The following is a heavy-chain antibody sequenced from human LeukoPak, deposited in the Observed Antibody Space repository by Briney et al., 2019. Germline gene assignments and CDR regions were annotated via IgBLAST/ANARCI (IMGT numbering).Heavy chain of an antibody. CDR3: ARLADCSSSSCRSFDY. V-gene: IGHV1-2*02. CDR2: INPNSGFT. Sequence: ASVKVSCKTSGYPFTGYYLHWVRQAPGQGLEWMGWINPNSGFTNYAQKFQGRVTMTRDTSISTAYMELSRLRSDDTAVYYCARLADCSSSSCRSFDYWGQGTLVTVSS. CDR1: GYPFTGYY. J-gene: IGHJ4*02. D-gene: IGHD2-2*01.